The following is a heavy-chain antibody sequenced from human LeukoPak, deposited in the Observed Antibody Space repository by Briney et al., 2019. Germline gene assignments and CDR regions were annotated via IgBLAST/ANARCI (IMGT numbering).Heavy chain of an antibody. CDR2: INQSGDT. CDR1: GGSFSTHF. J-gene: IGHJ4*02. D-gene: IGHD2-2*03. Sequence: SETLPLTCGVTGGSFSTHFWAWIRQSPARGLEWIGEINQSGDTDYNPSLKRRVKISIDVSRSQFSLTLTSVTAADTAMYYCARVLGIAVVAGATEDNYFDSWGQGALVTVSS. V-gene: IGHV4-34*01. CDR3: ARVLGIAVVAGATEDNYFDS.